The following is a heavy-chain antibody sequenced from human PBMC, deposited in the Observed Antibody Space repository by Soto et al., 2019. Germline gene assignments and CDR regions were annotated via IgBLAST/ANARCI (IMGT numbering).Heavy chain of an antibody. V-gene: IGHV3-30*18. Sequence: QVQVVESGGGVVQPGRSLRLSCAASGFTFNDFAMHWVRQAPGKGLEWVAVISYDGGYKSYGDSVKGRFTISRDNSKNTLYLQMNSLRAEDTAVYYCAKGVIQLWSNFDYWGQGTLVTVSS. CDR2: ISYDGGYK. CDR1: GFTFNDFA. CDR3: AKGVIQLWSNFDY. J-gene: IGHJ4*02. D-gene: IGHD5-18*01.